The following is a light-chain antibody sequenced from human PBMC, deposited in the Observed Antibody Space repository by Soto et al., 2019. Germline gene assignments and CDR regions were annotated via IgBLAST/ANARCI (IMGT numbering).Light chain of an antibody. CDR3: AAWDDTVNGLV. CDR1: SANIGSNY. J-gene: IGLJ2*01. CDR2: RAD. Sequence: QPVLTQSPSASGTPGQRVTISCCGSSANIGSNYVYWYQQFPGTAPRLLIYRADQRPSGVPDRFSGSKSGTSASLAISGLRSEDEAAYYCAAWDDTVNGLVFGGGTKLTVL. V-gene: IGLV1-47*01.